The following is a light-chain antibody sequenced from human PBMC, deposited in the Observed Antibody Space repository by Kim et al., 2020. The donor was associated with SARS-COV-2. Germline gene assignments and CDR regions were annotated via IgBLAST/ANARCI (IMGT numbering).Light chain of an antibody. J-gene: IGKJ4*01. Sequence: SVGDTITLTCRASQGISNYLAWFQQKPGKAPKRLIYVASSLQSGVPSRFSGSASGTEFALTISSLQPEDFATYYCLQHNTYPRLTFGGGTKVDIK. CDR1: QGISNY. V-gene: IGKV1-17*03. CDR2: VAS. CDR3: LQHNTYPRLT.